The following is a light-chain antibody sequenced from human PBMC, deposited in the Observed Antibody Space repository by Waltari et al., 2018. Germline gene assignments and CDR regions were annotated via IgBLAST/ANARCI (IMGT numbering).Light chain of an antibody. J-gene: IGKJ2*02. CDR1: QSVSTN. Sequence: IVMTPSPATLSVSPGERATLSCRTSQSVSTNVAWYHQRPGQAPRVVIYGASTRATGVPARFSGSASGTEFSLTINSLQSADFGVYYCQQYHMWPCTFGQGSKLEI. CDR2: GAS. V-gene: IGKV3-15*01. CDR3: QQYHMWPCT.